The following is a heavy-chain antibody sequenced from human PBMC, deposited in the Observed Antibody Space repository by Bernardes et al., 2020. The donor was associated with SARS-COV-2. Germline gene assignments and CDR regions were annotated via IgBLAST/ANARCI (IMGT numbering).Heavy chain of an antibody. CDR3: AREERGYRDERGINY. V-gene: IGHV3-66*01. D-gene: IGHD5-18*01. Sequence: GGSLRLSCAASGFTVSSNYMSWVRQAPGKGLVWVSVIYSGGSTYYTDSVKGRFTTSRDNSKNTLQHQMNSLRAEDTAVYYWAREERGYRDERGINYWGQGTLVTVSS. J-gene: IGHJ4*02. CDR1: GFTVSSNY. CDR2: IYSGGST.